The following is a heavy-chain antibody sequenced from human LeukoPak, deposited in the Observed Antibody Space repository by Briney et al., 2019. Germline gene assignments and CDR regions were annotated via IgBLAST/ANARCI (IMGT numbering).Heavy chain of an antibody. Sequence: ASVKVSCKASGYTFSDFGITWVRQAPGQGVEWMGWIGAYNDNTNYPQKFQGRVTLTTDASTSTAYMELRSLTSDDTALYYCARAGAAVTMFFDFWGQGTLVTVSS. CDR1: GYTFSDFG. CDR2: IGAYNDNT. CDR3: ARAGAAVTMFFDF. V-gene: IGHV1-18*01. J-gene: IGHJ4*02. D-gene: IGHD4-17*01.